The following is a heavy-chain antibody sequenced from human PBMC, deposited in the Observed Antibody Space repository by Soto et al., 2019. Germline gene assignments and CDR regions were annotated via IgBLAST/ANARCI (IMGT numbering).Heavy chain of an antibody. Sequence: GGSLRLSCVASGITSGSRAMSWVRQAPGEGLEWVSSITDTGGDTKYADSVRGRFTISRDNSKNTLYLLMSRLRAEDSALYFCARGSEESYPGSRIFDLWGRGTLVTVSS. J-gene: IGHJ4*02. CDR3: ARGSEESYPGSRIFDL. V-gene: IGHV3-23*01. CDR2: ITDTGGDT. D-gene: IGHD3-10*01. CDR1: GITSGSRA.